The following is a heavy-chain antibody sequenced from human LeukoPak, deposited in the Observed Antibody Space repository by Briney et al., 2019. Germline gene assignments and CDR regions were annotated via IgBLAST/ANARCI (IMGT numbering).Heavy chain of an antibody. CDR2: ISGSGGST. CDR1: GFTVSSNY. J-gene: IGHJ4*02. CDR3: AKMGGSGSYYNFHFDY. Sequence: GGSLRLSCAASGFTVSSNYMSWVRQAPGKGLEWVSAISGSGGSTYYADSVKGRFTISRDNSKNTLYLQMNSLRAEDTAVYYCAKMGGSGSYYNFHFDYWGQGTLVTVSS. D-gene: IGHD3-10*01. V-gene: IGHV3-23*01.